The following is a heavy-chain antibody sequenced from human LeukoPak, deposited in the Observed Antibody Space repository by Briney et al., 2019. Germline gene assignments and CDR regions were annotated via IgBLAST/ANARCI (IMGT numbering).Heavy chain of an antibody. CDR1: GYSFRKYD. CDR3: ARDVGAVAGYNFDY. Sequence: ASVKVSCKASGYSFRKYDISWVRQAPGQGLEWMGWTSVHSGNPKYAQKFQGRVTMTTDTSTSTHHVELRSLRSDDTVVYCARDVGAVAGYNFDYWGQGTLVAVSS. D-gene: IGHD6-19*01. J-gene: IGHJ4*02. V-gene: IGHV1-18*01. CDR2: TSVHSGNP.